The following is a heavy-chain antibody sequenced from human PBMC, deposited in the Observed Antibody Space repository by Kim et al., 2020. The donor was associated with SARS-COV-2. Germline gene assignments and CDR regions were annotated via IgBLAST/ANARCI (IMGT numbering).Heavy chain of an antibody. CDR1: GFTFSSYA. CDR2: ISCSGGST. J-gene: IGHJ4*02. Sequence: GGSLRLSCAASGFTFSSYAMHWVRQAPGKGLEWVAVISCSGGSTYYADSVKGRFTISRDNSKNTLYLQMNSLRAEDTAVYYCAKTPPTAKSNLDFWGQGTLVTVSS. V-gene: IGHV3-23*01. D-gene: IGHD5-18*01. CDR3: AKTPPTAKSNLDF.